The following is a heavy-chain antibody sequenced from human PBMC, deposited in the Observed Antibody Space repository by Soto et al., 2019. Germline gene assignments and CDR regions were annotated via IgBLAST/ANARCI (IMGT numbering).Heavy chain of an antibody. CDR3: ARDEGYRQDIVLMVYAIELTNPTYFDY. V-gene: IGHV1-46*03. Sequence: ASVKVSCKASGYTFTSYYMHWVRQAPGQGLEWMGIINPSGGSTSYAQKFQGRVTMTRDTSTSTVYMELSSLRSEDTAVYYCARDEGYRQDIVLMVYAIELTNPTYFDYWGQGTLVTVSS. CDR1: GYTFTSYY. D-gene: IGHD2-8*01. CDR2: INPSGGST. J-gene: IGHJ4*02.